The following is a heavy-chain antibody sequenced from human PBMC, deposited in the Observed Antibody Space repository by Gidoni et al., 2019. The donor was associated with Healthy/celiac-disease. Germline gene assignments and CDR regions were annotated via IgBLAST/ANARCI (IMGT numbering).Heavy chain of an antibody. V-gene: IGHV3-66*02. J-gene: IGHJ4*02. CDR3: ARMVAVADFDY. CDR2: IYSGGST. CDR1: GFTVSSNY. Sequence: EVQLVESGGCLVQPGGSLRLSCAASGFTVSSNYMSWVRQAPGKGLEWGSVIYSGGSTYYADSVKGRFTISRDNSKNTLYLQMNSLRAEDTAVYYCARMVAVADFDYWGQGTLVTVSS. D-gene: IGHD6-19*01.